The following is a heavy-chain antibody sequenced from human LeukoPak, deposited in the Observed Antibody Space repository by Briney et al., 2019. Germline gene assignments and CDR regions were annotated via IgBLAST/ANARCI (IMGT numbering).Heavy chain of an antibody. J-gene: IGHJ6*02. CDR3: ARDLIEQLESSYYYGMDV. V-gene: IGHV3-53*01. D-gene: IGHD6-6*01. Sequence: PGGSLRLSCAASGFTVSNNYMSWVRQAPGKGLEWVSVIYSGGSTYYADSVKGRFTISRDTSKNTLSLQMNSLRAEDTAVYYCARDLIEQLESSYYYGMDVWGQGTTVTVSS. CDR1: GFTVSNNY. CDR2: IYSGGST.